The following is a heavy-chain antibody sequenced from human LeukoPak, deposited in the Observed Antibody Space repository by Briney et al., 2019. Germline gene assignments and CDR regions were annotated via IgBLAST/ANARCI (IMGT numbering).Heavy chain of an antibody. Sequence: PGGSLRLSCAASGLTFSGYSMNWVRQAPGKGLEWVSYISSSSSVLHYADSVKGRFTISRDNAKKSLYLQMNSLRDEDTAVYYCVRETMYAFDMWGQGTIVTVSS. CDR3: VRETMYAFDM. J-gene: IGHJ3*02. D-gene: IGHD1-1*01. CDR1: GLTFSGYS. V-gene: IGHV3-48*02. CDR2: ISSSSSVL.